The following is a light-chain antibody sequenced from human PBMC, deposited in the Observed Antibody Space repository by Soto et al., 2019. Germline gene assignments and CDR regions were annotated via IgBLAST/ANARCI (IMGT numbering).Light chain of an antibody. J-gene: IGKJ1*01. CDR2: GAI. Sequence: EIVMTQSPATLSVSPGERATLSCRASQSVDNRLAWYQHTPGQAPRLLIYGAIYRATGVPAKFSGSGSGTEFTLTITSLQSEDFGLYYCQQYIDWPRTFGQGTKVDIK. V-gene: IGKV3-15*01. CDR3: QQYIDWPRT. CDR1: QSVDNR.